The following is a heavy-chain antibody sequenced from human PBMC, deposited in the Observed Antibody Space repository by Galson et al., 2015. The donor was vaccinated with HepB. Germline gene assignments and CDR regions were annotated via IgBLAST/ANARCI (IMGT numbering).Heavy chain of an antibody. V-gene: IGHV3-33*01. CDR1: GFTFSSYG. CDR3: VRDNWNHHPGEGFDP. Sequence: SLRLSCAASGFTFSSYGMHWVRQAPGKGLEWVAIIWSDGSNKYYANSVKGRFTISRDNSKNTLYLQMNSLRAEDTAVYYCVRDNWNHHPGEGFDPWGQGTLVTVSS. CDR2: IWSDGSNK. D-gene: IGHD1-1*01. J-gene: IGHJ5*01.